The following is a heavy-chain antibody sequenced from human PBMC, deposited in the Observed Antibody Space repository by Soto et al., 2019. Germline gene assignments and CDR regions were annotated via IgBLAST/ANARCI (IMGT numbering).Heavy chain of an antibody. Sequence: EASVKVSCKASGYTFTSYGLSWVRQAPGQSLEWLGWISAYNGNIKYAQRVQDRLTMTADTSTSTAYMELRSLTSDDTAVFFCARGRPAAGQYYFDYWGQGTLVTVSS. CDR3: ARGRPAAGQYYFDY. CDR2: ISAYNGNI. CDR1: GYTFTSYG. V-gene: IGHV1-18*01. D-gene: IGHD6-13*01. J-gene: IGHJ4*02.